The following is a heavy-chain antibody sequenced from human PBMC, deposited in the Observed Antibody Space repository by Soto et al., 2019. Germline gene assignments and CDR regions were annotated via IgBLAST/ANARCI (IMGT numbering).Heavy chain of an antibody. CDR3: ARGSVEMATIFDY. D-gene: IGHD5-12*01. Sequence: SETLSLTCTVSGVSISSGDYYWSWIRQPPGKGLEWIGYIYYSGSTYYNPSLKSRVTISVDTSKNQFSLKLSSVTAADTAVYYCARGSVEMATIFDYWGQRTLVTVSS. V-gene: IGHV4-30-4*01. CDR1: GVSISSGDYY. J-gene: IGHJ4*02. CDR2: IYYSGST.